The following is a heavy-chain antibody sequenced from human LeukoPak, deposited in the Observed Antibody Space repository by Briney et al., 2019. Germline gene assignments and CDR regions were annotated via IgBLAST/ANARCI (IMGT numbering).Heavy chain of an antibody. V-gene: IGHV4-59*08. CDR1: DGSISSYC. D-gene: IGHD3-9*01. CDR2: IYYSGST. Sequence: SETRSLTCTVSDGSISSYCWSWSAQPPGKGRKSIGYIYYSGSTNYNPSLKSRVTISVDTSKNQFSLKLSSVTAADTAVYYCATTYYDILTGYWHDAFDIWGQGTMVTVYS. CDR3: ATTYYDILTGYWHDAFDI. J-gene: IGHJ3*02.